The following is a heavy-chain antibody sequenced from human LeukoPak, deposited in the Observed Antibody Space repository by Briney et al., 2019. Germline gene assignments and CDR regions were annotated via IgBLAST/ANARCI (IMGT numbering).Heavy chain of an antibody. D-gene: IGHD6-6*01. CDR2: INAGNGNT. Sequence: ASVKVSCKASGYTFTSYAMHWVRQAPGQRLEWMGWINAGNGNTKYSQKFQGRVTITRDTSASTAYMELSSLRSEDTAVYYCARDGSSSAREGYFDYWGQGTLVTVSS. V-gene: IGHV1-3*01. CDR1: GYTFTSYA. J-gene: IGHJ4*02. CDR3: ARDGSSSAREGYFDY.